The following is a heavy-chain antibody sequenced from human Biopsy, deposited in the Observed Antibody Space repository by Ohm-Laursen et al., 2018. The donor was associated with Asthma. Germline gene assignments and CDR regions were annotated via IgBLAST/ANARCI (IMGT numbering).Heavy chain of an antibody. CDR1: GFTFSSYA. Sequence: SLRLSCAASGFTFSSYAMHWVRQAPGKGLEWVAVISYDGSNKYYADSVKGRFTISRDNAKNSLYLQMNSLRAEDTAVYYCARDGTDMNEAMPKDYWGQGTLVTVSS. J-gene: IGHJ4*02. V-gene: IGHV3-30-3*01. CDR3: ARDGTDMNEAMPKDY. CDR2: ISYDGSNK. D-gene: IGHD2-2*01.